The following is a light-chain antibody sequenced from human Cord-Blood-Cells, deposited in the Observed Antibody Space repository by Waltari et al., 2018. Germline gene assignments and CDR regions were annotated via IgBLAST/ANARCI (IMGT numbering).Light chain of an antibody. CDR2: GAS. CDR1: QSVSSN. CDR3: QQYNNWPPYT. Sequence: EIVMTQPPATLSVSPGARATLSCRASQSVSSNLAWYQQKPGQAPRLPLYGASTRATGIPSGFSGSGSGTEFTLTISSLQSEDFAVYYCQQYNNWPPYTFGQGTKLEIK. V-gene: IGKV3-15*01. J-gene: IGKJ2*01.